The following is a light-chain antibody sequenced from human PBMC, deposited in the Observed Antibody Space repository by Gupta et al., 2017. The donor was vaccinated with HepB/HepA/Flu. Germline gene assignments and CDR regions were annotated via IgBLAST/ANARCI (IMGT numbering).Light chain of an antibody. CDR1: SRDIGRYNS. J-gene: IGLJ2*01. CDR3: SSYGALGI. V-gene: IGLV2-14*03. Sequence: QSALTQPASVSGSPGQSIALSCTGTSRDIGRYNSVSWYQQHPGIAPKLLISDVTYRPSGISSRFSGSKSGNTASLTISGLQAEDEAHYFCSSYGALGIFGGGTMLTVL. CDR2: DVT.